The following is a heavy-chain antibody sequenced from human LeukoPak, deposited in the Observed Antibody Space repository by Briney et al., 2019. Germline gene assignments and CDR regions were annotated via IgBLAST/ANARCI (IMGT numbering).Heavy chain of an antibody. J-gene: IGHJ3*02. CDR3: ARQVSSGPDAFDI. CDR2: IYYSGST. Sequence: SETLSLTCTVSGGSISSSSYYWGWNRQPPGKGLEWVGSIYYSGSTYYNPSLKSRVTISVDTSKNQFSLKLSSVTAADTAVYYCARQVSSGPDAFDIWGQGTMVTVSS. D-gene: IGHD3-3*01. V-gene: IGHV4-39*01. CDR1: GGSISSSSYY.